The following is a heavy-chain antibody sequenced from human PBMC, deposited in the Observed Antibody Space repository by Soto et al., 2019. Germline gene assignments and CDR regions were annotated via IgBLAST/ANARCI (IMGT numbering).Heavy chain of an antibody. Sequence: GASVKVSCKPSGYTFTANYIHWVRQAPGQGLEWMGWMAPRTGDTRFAQKLQGRVTMTTDTSTSTAYMELRSLRSDDTAVYYCARDGITIFGVVIGYYYGMDVWGQGTTVTVSS. D-gene: IGHD3-3*01. V-gene: IGHV1-18*04. CDR1: GYTFTANY. CDR2: MAPRTGDT. J-gene: IGHJ6*02. CDR3: ARDGITIFGVVIGYYYGMDV.